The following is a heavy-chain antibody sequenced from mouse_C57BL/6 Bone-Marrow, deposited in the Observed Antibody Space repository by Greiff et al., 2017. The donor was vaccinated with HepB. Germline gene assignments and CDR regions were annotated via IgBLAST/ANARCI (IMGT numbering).Heavy chain of an antibody. D-gene: IGHD3-3*01. CDR1: GYNFTSYW. Sequence: VQLQQPGAELVMPGASVKLSCKASGYNFTSYWMHWVKQRPGQGLEWIGEIDPSDSYTNYNQKFKGKSTLTVDKSSSTAYMQLSSLTSEDSAVYYCARGRAFAYWGQGTLVTVSA. CDR2: IDPSDSYT. J-gene: IGHJ3*01. CDR3: ARGRAFAY. V-gene: IGHV1-69*01.